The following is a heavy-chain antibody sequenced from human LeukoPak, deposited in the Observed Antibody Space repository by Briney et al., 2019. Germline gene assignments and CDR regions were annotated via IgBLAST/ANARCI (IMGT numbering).Heavy chain of an antibody. V-gene: IGHV4-4*07. CDR3: ARGGSGTILFDY. CDR2: IYSSGST. D-gene: IGHD1-26*01. CDR1: GGSISSYY. J-gene: IGHJ4*02. Sequence: SETLSLXCTVSGGSISSYYWSWIRQPAGKGLEWIGRIYSSGSTNYNPSFESRVTMSEDASNNQFSLKLNSVTAADTAVYYCARGGSGTILFDYWGQGTLVTVSS.